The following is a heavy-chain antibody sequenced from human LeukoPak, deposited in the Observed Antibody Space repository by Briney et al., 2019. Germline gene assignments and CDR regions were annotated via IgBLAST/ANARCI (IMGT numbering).Heavy chain of an antibody. CDR3: ARDFSYGSGFDY. CDR2: ISNGGGI. V-gene: IGHV3-64*01. J-gene: IGHJ4*02. Sequence: GGSLRLSCAASEFSISSYALHWVRQAPGKGLQYVSGISNGGGIDYANSVKGRFTISRDNSKNTLYLQMGSLRPEDMAVYYCARDFSYGSGFDYWGQGILVTVSS. D-gene: IGHD5-18*01. CDR1: EFSISSYA.